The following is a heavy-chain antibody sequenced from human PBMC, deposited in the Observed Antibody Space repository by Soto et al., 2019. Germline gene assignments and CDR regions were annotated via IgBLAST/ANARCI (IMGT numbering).Heavy chain of an antibody. J-gene: IGHJ4*02. D-gene: IGHD3-22*01. CDR3: TRNQVKADY. CDR2: IKGDGSEQ. Sequence: EVQLVESGGDLVQPGGSLRLSCVASGFALSSFWMTWVRQAPGKGLEWVAKIKGDGSEQNYVDSVSGRLTISRDNAKNSVYLQMNSLRVDDTAVYYCTRNQVKADYWGQGTLVTVSS. V-gene: IGHV3-7*01. CDR1: GFALSSFW.